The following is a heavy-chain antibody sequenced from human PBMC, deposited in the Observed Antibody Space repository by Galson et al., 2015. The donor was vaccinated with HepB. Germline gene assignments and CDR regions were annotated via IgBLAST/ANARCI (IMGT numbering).Heavy chain of an antibody. Sequence: SVKVSCKASGYTFTSYGISWVRQAPGQGLEWMGWISAYNGNTNYAQKLQGRVTMTTDTSTSTAYMELRSLRSDDTAVYYCAVMIDGDYGYYFDYWGQGTLVTVSS. V-gene: IGHV1-18*01. CDR1: GYTFTSYG. D-gene: IGHD4-17*01. CDR2: ISAYNGNT. J-gene: IGHJ4*02. CDR3: AVMIDGDYGYYFDY.